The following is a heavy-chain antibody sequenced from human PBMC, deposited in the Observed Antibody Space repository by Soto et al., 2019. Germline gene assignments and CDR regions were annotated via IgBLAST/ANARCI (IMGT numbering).Heavy chain of an antibody. Sequence: GGSLRLSCAASGFTFSVSAMSWVRQAPGKGLEHVASITRSGSEAFYGDSVRGRFSMSRDNSKNMLILEMNSLRVEDTARYYCAKEGSSSVWYCDSCGQVPLFPVSS. CDR1: GFTFSVSA. V-gene: IGHV3-23*01. CDR3: AKEGSSSVWYCDS. CDR2: ITRSGSEA. J-gene: IGHJ5*01. D-gene: IGHD6-13*01.